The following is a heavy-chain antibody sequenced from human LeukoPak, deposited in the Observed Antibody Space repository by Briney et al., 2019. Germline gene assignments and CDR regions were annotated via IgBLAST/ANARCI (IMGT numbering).Heavy chain of an antibody. CDR1: GYTFTSYG. CDR2: ISAYNGNT. D-gene: IGHD6-13*01. J-gene: IGHJ4*02. CDR3: ARDRPAAAGTEGVDY. V-gene: IGHV1-18*01. Sequence: ASVKVSCKASGYTFTSYGISWVRQAPGQGLEWMGWISAYNGNTNYAQKLQGRVTMTTDTSTSTAYMELRSLRSDDTAVYYCARDRPAAAGTEGVDYWGQGTLVTVSS.